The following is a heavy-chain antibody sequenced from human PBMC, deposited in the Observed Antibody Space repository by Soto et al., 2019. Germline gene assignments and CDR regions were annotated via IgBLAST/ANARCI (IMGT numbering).Heavy chain of an antibody. CDR2: INVGNGNI. CDR1: GYTFITHP. V-gene: IGHV1-3*01. D-gene: IGHD6-13*01. J-gene: IGHJ5*02. Sequence: ASVKVSCKASGYTFITHPIHWVRQAPGQRLEWMGWINVGNGNIKYSQKFQGRVTMTRNTSISTAYMELSSLRSEDTAVYYCASVPTAAGTFFLDPWGQGTLVTVSS. CDR3: ASVPTAAGTFFLDP.